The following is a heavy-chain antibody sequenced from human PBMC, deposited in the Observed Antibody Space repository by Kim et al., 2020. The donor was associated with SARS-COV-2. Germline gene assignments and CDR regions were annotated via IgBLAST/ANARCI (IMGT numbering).Heavy chain of an antibody. J-gene: IGHJ5*02. V-gene: IGHV1-24*01. CDR2: FDPEDGET. D-gene: IGHD2-15*01. CDR1: GYTLTELS. Sequence: ASVKVSCKVSGYTLTELSMHRVRQAPGKGLEWMGGFDPEDGETIYAQKFQGRVTRTEDTSTDTAYMELSSLRSEDTAVYYCATGRVAGPPAWFDPWGQGTLVTVSS. CDR3: ATGRVAGPPAWFDP.